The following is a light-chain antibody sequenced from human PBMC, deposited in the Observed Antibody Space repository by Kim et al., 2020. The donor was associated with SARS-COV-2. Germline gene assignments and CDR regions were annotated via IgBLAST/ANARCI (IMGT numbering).Light chain of an antibody. CDR1: QTISGY. J-gene: IGKJ1*01. CDR2: AAS. V-gene: IGKV1-39*01. Sequence: DIQMTQSPSSLSASVGDRVTITCRASQTISGYLNWYQQKPGKAPKLLIYAASSLLGGVPSRFSGSGSGTDFTFTISSLQPEDFATYHCQQSYSTPPTFGQGTKVDIK. CDR3: QQSYSTPPT.